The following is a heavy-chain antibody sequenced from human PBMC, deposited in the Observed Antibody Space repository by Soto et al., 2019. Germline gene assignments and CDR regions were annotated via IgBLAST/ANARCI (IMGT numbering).Heavy chain of an antibody. D-gene: IGHD3-10*01. J-gene: IGHJ4*02. CDR3: ARDRGTQMHLFVWDN. CDR2: MTYDGATE. CDR1: GFTFNDYV. V-gene: IGHV3-30*14. Sequence: QVHLVESGGGVVQPGRSLRLSCAASGFTFNDYVIHWVRQAAGKGLEWVASMTYDGATEYYADSVKGRFTVSRDNSQRTLSLQMNSLRPEDTAVYYCARDRGTQMHLFVWDNWGQGTLVTVSS.